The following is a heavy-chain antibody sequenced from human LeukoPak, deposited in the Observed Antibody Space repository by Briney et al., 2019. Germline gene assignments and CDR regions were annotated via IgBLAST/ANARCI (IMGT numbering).Heavy chain of an antibody. V-gene: IGHV4-34*09. D-gene: IGHD4-17*01. Sequence: PSETLSLTCAVYGGSFSGYYWSWIRKHPGKGLEWIGFIYYSGTTYYNPSLKSRLTISLDTSKNQFSLSLNSVTAADTAVYYCARFGTTVKTLYYFDYWGQGTLVTVSS. CDR1: GGSFSGYY. J-gene: IGHJ4*02. CDR3: ARFGTTVKTLYYFDY. CDR2: IYYSGTT.